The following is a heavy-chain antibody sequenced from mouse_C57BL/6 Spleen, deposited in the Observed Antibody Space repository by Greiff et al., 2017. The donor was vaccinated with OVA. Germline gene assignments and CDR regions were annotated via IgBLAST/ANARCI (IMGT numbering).Heavy chain of an antibody. CDR3: ARNWDGYYFDY. Sequence: QVQLKQSGPELVKPGASVKLSCKASGYTFTSYDINWVKQRPGQGLEWIGWIYPRDGSTKYNEKFKGKATLTADTSSSTAYMELNSLTSEDAAVYFCARNWDGYYFDYWGQGTTLTVAS. D-gene: IGHD4-1*01. V-gene: IGHV1-85*01. CDR1: GYTFTSYD. CDR2: IYPRDGST. J-gene: IGHJ2*01.